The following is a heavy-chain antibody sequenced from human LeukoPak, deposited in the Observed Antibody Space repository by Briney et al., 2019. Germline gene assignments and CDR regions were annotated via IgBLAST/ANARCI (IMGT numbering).Heavy chain of an antibody. CDR2: IYTSGST. Sequence: SETLSLTCTVSGGSISSYYWSWIRQPPGMGPERIGSIYTSGSTNYNPSLKSRVTISVDTSKNQFSLKLSSVTAADTAVYYCARRMNYYYYMDVWGKGTTVTVSS. V-gene: IGHV4-4*09. CDR3: ARRMNYYYYMDV. J-gene: IGHJ6*03. CDR1: GGSISSYY.